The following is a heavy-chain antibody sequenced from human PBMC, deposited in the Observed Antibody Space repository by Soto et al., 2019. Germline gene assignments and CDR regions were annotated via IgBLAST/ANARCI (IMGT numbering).Heavy chain of an antibody. CDR1: GFTFDDYA. J-gene: IGHJ1*01. V-gene: IGHV3-9*01. CDR2: INWNSGSI. Sequence: HPGGSLRLSCAASGFTFDDYAMHWVRQVPGKGLEWVSGINWNSGSIGYGDSVKGRFAISRDNAKNPLHLQMNSLSAEDTAFYYCVKDESINWYSGHFRHWGQGTLVTVSS. CDR3: VKDESINWYSGHFRH. D-gene: IGHD6-13*01.